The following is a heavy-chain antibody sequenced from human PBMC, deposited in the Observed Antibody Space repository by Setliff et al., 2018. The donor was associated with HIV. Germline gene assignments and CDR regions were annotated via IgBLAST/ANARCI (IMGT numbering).Heavy chain of an antibody. D-gene: IGHD6-19*01. V-gene: IGHV4-4*07. CDR2: IYTSGTT. J-gene: IGHJ5*01. Sequence: SETLSLTCTVSGASISSYYWNWFRQPAGKGLESLGRIYTSGTTHYRSSLRSRAAISIDTSKSQISLKVRSVTAADTAVYFCAGHPVTSGWLSLNWFDPWGQGILVTVSS. CDR1: GASISSYY. CDR3: AGHPVTSGWLSLNWFDP.